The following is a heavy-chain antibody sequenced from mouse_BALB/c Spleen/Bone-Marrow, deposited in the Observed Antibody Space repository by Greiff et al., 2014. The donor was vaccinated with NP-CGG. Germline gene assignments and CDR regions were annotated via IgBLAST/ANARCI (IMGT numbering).Heavy chain of an antibody. Sequence: VQGVESGAELARPGASVKMSCKASGYTFTSFTIHWVKQRPGQGPEWIGYINPSSGYTNYNQNFKDKATLTADKSASTAYMQLTSLTSEDSAVYYCARRDYGPFYALDYWGQGTSVTVSS. CDR3: ARRDYGPFYALDY. CDR2: INPSSGYT. D-gene: IGHD1-2*01. CDR1: GYTFTSFT. V-gene: IGHV1-4*01. J-gene: IGHJ4*01.